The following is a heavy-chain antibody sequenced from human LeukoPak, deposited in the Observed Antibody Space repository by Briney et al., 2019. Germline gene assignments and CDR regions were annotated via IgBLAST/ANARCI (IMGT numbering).Heavy chain of an antibody. V-gene: IGHV1-46*01. CDR1: GYTFSSYY. J-gene: IGHJ5*02. D-gene: IGHD1-26*01. Sequence: ASVKVSCKASGYTFSSYYMHWVRQAPAQGLEWMGIINPSDGSTTYAQKFQGRVTMTRDMSTRTVYMELSSLRSEDTAVYYCARGGSFGGLAFDPWGQGTLVTVSS. CDR2: INPSDGST. CDR3: ARGGSFGGLAFDP.